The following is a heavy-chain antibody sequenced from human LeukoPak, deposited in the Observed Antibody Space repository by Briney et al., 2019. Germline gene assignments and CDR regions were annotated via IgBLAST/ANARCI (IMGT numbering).Heavy chain of an antibody. CDR1: GFTFTSYE. J-gene: IGHJ4*02. Sequence: GGSLRLSCATSGFTFTSYEFNWVRQAPGKGLEWVSYISTSGSTIYYADSVKGRFTISRDNAKNSLYPQMNSLRAEDTAVYYCARGTYYFDYWGQGTLVTVSS. CDR2: ISTSGSTI. CDR3: ARGTYYFDY. V-gene: IGHV3-48*03. D-gene: IGHD1-1*01.